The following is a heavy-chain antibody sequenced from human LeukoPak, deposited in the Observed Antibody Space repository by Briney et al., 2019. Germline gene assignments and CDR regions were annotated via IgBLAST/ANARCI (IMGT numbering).Heavy chain of an antibody. CDR2: IYTSGST. J-gene: IGHJ4*02. Sequence: SETLSLTCTVSGGSISSGSDYWSWIRQPAGKGLEWIGRIYTSGSTNYNPSLKSRVTISIDTSKNQFSLKLSSVTAADTAVYYCARGRELGFDYWGQGTLVTVSS. D-gene: IGHD1-26*01. CDR1: GGSISSGSDY. V-gene: IGHV4-61*02. CDR3: ARGRELGFDY.